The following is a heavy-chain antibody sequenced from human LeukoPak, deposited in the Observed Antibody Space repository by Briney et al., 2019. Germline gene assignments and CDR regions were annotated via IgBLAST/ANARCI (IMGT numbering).Heavy chain of an antibody. Sequence: SVKVSCKASGGTFSSYAISWVRQAPGQGLELMGGIIPIFGTANYAQKFQGRVTITADESTSTAYMELSSLRSEDTAVYYCAREGVGYCSSTSCYDFDYWGQGTLVTVSS. CDR1: GGTFSSYA. CDR3: AREGVGYCSSTSCYDFDY. J-gene: IGHJ4*02. CDR2: IIPIFGTA. D-gene: IGHD2-2*01. V-gene: IGHV1-69*01.